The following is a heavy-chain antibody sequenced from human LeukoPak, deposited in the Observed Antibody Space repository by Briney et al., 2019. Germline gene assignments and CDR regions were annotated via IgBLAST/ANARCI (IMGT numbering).Heavy chain of an antibody. CDR1: GFTFDDYT. D-gene: IGHD3-16*01. CDR2: ISWDGGST. V-gene: IGHV3-43*01. Sequence: GGSLRLSCAASGFTFDDYTMHWVRQAPGEGLEWVSLISWDGGSTYYADSVKGRFTISRDKSKNSLYLQMNSLRTEDTALYYCAKDRLYGALDYWGQGTLVTVSS. CDR3: AKDRLYGALDY. J-gene: IGHJ4*02.